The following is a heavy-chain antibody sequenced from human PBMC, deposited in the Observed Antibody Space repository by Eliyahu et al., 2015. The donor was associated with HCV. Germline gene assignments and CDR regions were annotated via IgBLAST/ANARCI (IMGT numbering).Heavy chain of an antibody. CDR1: GGTFSSYA. Sequence: QVQLVQSGAEVKKPGSSVKVSCKASGGTFSSYAIXXVXQAPGQGLAWMGGIIPIXGIXNYAXKFQGRVTITADKSTSTAYMELSSLRSEDTAVYYCARGAASEYSSSGVRYYYYGMDVWGQGTTVTVSS. V-gene: IGHV1-69*17. D-gene: IGHD6-6*01. J-gene: IGHJ6*02. CDR2: IIPIXGIX. CDR3: ARGAASEYSSSGVRYYYYGMDV.